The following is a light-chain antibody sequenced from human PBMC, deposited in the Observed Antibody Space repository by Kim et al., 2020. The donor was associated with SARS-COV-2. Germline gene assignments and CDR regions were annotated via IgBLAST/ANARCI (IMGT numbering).Light chain of an antibody. Sequence: QRITISCTGSSSNIGAGYDVHWYQQLPGTAPKLLIYGNSNRPSGVPDRFSGSKSGTSASLAITGLQAEDEADYYCQSYASSLSGWVFGGGTQLTVL. CDR2: GNS. J-gene: IGLJ3*02. CDR3: QSYASSLSGWV. V-gene: IGLV1-40*01. CDR1: SSNIGAGYD.